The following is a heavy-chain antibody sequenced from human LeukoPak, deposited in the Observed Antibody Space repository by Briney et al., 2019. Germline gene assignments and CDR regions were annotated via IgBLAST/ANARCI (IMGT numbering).Heavy chain of an antibody. CDR1: GYSISSGYY. Sequence: KPSETLSLTCAVSGYSISSGYYWGWIRQPPGKGLEWIGSIYHSGSTYYNPSLKSRVTISVDTSKNQFSLKLSSVTAADTAVYYCARDHCSSTSCLNWSDPWGQGTLVTVSS. D-gene: IGHD2-2*01. CDR2: IYHSGST. J-gene: IGHJ5*02. V-gene: IGHV4-38-2*02. CDR3: ARDHCSSTSCLNWSDP.